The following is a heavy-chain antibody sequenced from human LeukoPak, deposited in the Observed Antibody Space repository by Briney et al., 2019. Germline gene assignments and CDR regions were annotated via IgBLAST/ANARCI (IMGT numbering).Heavy chain of an antibody. J-gene: IGHJ5*02. CDR3: ARGYDFWSGYWSNWFDP. V-gene: IGHV3-7*04. Sequence: PSGFLRLCWTASEVTISSYGMSWILKAPGKGLEWVANIKQDGSEKYYVDSVKGRFTISRDNAKNSLYLQMNSLRAEDTAVYYCARGYDFWSGYWSNWFDPWGQGTLVTVSS. D-gene: IGHD3-3*01. CDR2: IKQDGSEK. CDR1: EVTISSYG.